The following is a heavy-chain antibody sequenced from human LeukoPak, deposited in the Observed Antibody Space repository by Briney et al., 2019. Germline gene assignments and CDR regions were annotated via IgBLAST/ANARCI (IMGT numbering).Heavy chain of an antibody. V-gene: IGHV3-74*01. CDR1: GFTFSSYW. D-gene: IGHD6-13*01. CDR3: ARDSWGAAAGPTYYYYGMDV. Sequence: GGSLRLSCAASGFTFSSYWMHWVRQAPGKGLVWVSRINSDGSSTSYADSVKGRFTISRDNAKNTLYLQMNSLRAEDTAVYYCARDSWGAAAGPTYYYYGMDVWGQGTTVIVSS. J-gene: IGHJ6*02. CDR2: INSDGSST.